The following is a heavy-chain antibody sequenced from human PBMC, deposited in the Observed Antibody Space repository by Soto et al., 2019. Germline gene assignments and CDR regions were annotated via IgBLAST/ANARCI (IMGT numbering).Heavy chain of an antibody. CDR2: INPSGGST. Sequence: ASVKVSCKASGYTLTSDYMNWVRQAPGQGLEWMGIINPSGGSTSYAQKFQGRVTMTGDTSTSTVYMELSSLRSDDTAVYYCARSVTADYWGQGTLVTVSS. J-gene: IGHJ4*02. CDR3: ARSVTADY. CDR1: GYTLTSDY. D-gene: IGHD4-4*01. V-gene: IGHV1-46*03.